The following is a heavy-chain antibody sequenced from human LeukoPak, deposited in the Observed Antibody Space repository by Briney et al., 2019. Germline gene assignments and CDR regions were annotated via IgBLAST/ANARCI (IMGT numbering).Heavy chain of an antibody. J-gene: IGHJ6*02. CDR2: INPNSGGT. CDR1: GYTFTGYY. D-gene: IGHD3-16*01. V-gene: IGHV1-2*06. CDR3: ARDSRFYYYYGMDV. Sequence: ASVKVSCKASGYTFTGYYMHWVRQASGQGLEWMGRINPNSGGTNYAQKFQGRVTMTRDTSISTAYMELSRLRSNDTAVYYCARDSRFYYYYGMDVWGQGTTVTVSS.